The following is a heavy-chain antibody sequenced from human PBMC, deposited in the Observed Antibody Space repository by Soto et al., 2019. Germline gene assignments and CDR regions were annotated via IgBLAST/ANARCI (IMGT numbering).Heavy chain of an antibody. CDR3: TYQVWLAGRRDY. CDR1: GVTFSGSA. V-gene: IGHV3-73*01. D-gene: IGHD6-19*01. CDR2: IRSKANSYAT. Sequence: HPGGSLRLSCAASGVTFSGSAMHWVRQASGKGLEWVGRIRSKANSYATAYAASVKGRFTISRDDPKNTAYLQMNSLKTEDTAVYYCTYQVWLAGRRDYWGQGTLVTVSS. J-gene: IGHJ4*02.